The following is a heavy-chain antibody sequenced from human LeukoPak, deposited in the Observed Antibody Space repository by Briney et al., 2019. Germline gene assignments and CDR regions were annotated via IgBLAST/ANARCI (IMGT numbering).Heavy chain of an antibody. CDR3: TRGLSRGSGDH. D-gene: IGHD3-10*01. Sequence: SETLSLTCTVSGGSISSYYWSWIRQPPGKGLEWIEYIYYSGSTNYNPSLKSRVTISVDTSKNQFSLKLRSVTAADTAVYYCTRGLSRGSGDHWGKGTLVTVSS. J-gene: IGHJ4*02. CDR1: GGSISSYY. V-gene: IGHV4-59*01. CDR2: IYYSGST.